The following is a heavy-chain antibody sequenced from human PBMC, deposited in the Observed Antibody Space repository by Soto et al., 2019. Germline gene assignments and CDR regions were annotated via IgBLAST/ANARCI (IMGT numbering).Heavy chain of an antibody. CDR2: IIPIFGTA. V-gene: IGHV1-69*06. CDR1: GGTFSSYA. J-gene: IGHJ4*02. D-gene: IGHD6-25*01. Sequence: VNVSFKASGGTFSSYAISWVRQAPGQGLEWMGGIIPIFGTANYAQKFQGRVTITADKSTSTAYMELSSLRSEDTAVYYCARVVAEERYYFDYWGQGTLVTVSS. CDR3: ARVVAEERYYFDY.